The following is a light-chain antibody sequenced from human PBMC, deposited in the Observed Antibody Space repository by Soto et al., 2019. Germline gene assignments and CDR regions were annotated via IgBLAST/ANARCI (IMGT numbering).Light chain of an antibody. CDR3: AAWDDSLNGWV. Sequence: QSVLTQPPSASGTPGQRVTISCSGSSSNIGSNYVSWFQQLPGTAPKLLIYSNNQRPSGVPDRFSGSKSGTSASLAISGLQSDDEADYFCAAWDDSLNGWVFGGGTKLTV. J-gene: IGLJ3*02. CDR2: SNN. V-gene: IGLV1-44*01. CDR1: SSNIGSNY.